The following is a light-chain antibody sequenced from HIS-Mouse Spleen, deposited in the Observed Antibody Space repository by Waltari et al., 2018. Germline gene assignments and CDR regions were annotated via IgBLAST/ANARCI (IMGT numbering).Light chain of an antibody. J-gene: IGLJ2*01. Sequence: SYELTQPPSVSVSPGQTARITCPGDALAKNFAYWYQQKSGQAPVLVIYEDSKRHSGIPERFSGSSSGTMATLTISGAQVEDEADYYCYSTDSSGNHRVFGGGTKLTVL. CDR3: YSTDSSGNHRV. V-gene: IGLV3-10*01. CDR2: EDS. CDR1: ALAKNF.